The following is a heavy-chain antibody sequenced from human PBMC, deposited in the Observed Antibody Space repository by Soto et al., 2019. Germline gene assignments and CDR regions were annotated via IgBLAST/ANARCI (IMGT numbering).Heavy chain of an antibody. V-gene: IGHV2-5*01. CDR2: IYWNDEA. CDR3: AHRIAAPGRTLDY. D-gene: IGHD6-13*01. Sequence: QITLEESGPTLVRPTQTLTLTCTVSGFSLSTDAVGVAWIRQPPGKALEWLALIYWNDEARYKSSLNNRLTITKDTSKNQVVRTMTDMAPLDTATYFCAHRIAAPGRTLDYWGQGILVTVSS. CDR1: GFSLSTDAVG. J-gene: IGHJ4*02.